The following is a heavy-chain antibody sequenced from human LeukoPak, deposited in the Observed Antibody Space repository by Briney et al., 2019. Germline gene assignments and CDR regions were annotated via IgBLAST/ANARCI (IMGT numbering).Heavy chain of an antibody. D-gene: IGHD5-18*01. CDR1: GGSFSGYY. Sequence: SETLSLTCAVYGGSFSGYYWSWIRQPPGKGLEWIGEINHSGSTNYNPSLKSRVTISVDTSKNQFSLKLSSVTAAHTAVHYCAXXXXXXXXXXNRGYIDAFDIWGQGTMVIVSS. V-gene: IGHV4-34*01. CDR3: AXXXXXXXXXXNRGYIDAFDI. CDR2: INHSGST. J-gene: IGHJ3*02.